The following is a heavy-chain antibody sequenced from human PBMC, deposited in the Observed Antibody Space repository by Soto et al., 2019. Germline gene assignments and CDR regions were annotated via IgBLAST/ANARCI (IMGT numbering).Heavy chain of an antibody. J-gene: IGHJ4*02. V-gene: IGHV4-59*01. CDR2: ISHSGRT. CDR3: SYGSSFDY. D-gene: IGHD3-10*01. CDR1: GGSISSYY. Sequence: SETLSLTCTVSGGSISSYYWSWIRQPPGKGLEWIGYISHSGRTNYDPSLKSRLTMSVDTSQNQFSLQLNSVTAADTAVYYCSYGSSFDYWGQGTLVTVSS.